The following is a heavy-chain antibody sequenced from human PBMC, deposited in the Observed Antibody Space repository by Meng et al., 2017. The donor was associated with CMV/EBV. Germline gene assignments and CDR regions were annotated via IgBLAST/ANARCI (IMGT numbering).Heavy chain of an antibody. V-gene: IGHV3-23*01. Sequence: GESLKISCAASGFTFSSYAMSWVRQAPGKGLEWVSAISGSGGSTYYADSVKGRFTISRDNSKNTLYLQMNSLRAEDTAVYYCAKPLYYDFWSGSWDHFDIWGQGTMVTVSS. CDR3: AKPLYYDFWSGSWDHFDI. D-gene: IGHD3-3*01. J-gene: IGHJ3*02. CDR1: GFTFSSYA. CDR2: ISGSGGST.